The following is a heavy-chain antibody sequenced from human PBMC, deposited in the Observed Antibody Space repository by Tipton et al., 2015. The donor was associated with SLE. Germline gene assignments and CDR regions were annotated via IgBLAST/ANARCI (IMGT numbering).Heavy chain of an antibody. CDR1: AFTFNTAW. Sequence: LRLSCAASAFTFNTAWMIWVRQAPGKGLEWVGRIKSKIDGGTTDYAAPVKDRFSISRDDSENTLYLQMNSLKTEDTAVYYCTTGLGYNWDLDHAFDIWGQGTMVTVSS. V-gene: IGHV3-15*01. J-gene: IGHJ3*02. CDR2: IKSKIDGGTT. D-gene: IGHD1-7*01. CDR3: TTGLGYNWDLDHAFDI.